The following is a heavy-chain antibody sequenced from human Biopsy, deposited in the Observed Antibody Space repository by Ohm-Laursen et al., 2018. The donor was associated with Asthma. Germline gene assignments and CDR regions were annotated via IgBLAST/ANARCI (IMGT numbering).Heavy chain of an antibody. CDR3: ARGDSSNWSHYYFDY. Sequence: LSLTCTVSGGSISSYYWSWIRQPPGKGLEWVSVIYSGGTSHTADSVRGRFTISRDYSKNTLYLQIHSLRAEDTAVYYCARGDSSNWSHYYFDYWGQGTLVTVSS. CDR2: IYSGGTS. CDR1: GGSISSYY. V-gene: IGHV3-53*01. D-gene: IGHD3-22*01. J-gene: IGHJ4*02.